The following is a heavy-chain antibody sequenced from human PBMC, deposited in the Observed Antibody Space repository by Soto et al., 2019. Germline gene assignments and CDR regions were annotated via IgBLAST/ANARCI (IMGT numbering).Heavy chain of an antibody. D-gene: IGHD6-13*01. CDR2: ISSGTSII. J-gene: IGHJ4*02. V-gene: IGHV3-48*04. CDR1: GFTFSSYG. CDR3: ARDLYSTPFDY. Sequence: GGSLRLSCAASGFTFSSYGMTWVRQAPGKGLEWVSYISSGTSIIYYADSVKGRFTISRDNAKNSLYLQMNSLRAEDTAVYYCARDLYSTPFDYWGQGTLVTVSS.